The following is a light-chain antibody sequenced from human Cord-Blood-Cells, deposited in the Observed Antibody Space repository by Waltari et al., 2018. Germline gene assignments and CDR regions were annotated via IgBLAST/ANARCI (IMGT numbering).Light chain of an antibody. J-gene: IGKJ1*01. CDR2: WAS. CDR3: QQYYSTPRT. V-gene: IGKV4-1*01. Sequence: DIVMTQSQDPLLVPLGERATINCKSGQSVLYSSNNKNYLAWYQQKPGQPPKLLIYWASTRESGVPDRFSGSGSGTDFTLTISSLQAEDVAVYYCQQYYSTPRTFGQGTKVEIK. CDR1: QSVLYSSNNKNY.